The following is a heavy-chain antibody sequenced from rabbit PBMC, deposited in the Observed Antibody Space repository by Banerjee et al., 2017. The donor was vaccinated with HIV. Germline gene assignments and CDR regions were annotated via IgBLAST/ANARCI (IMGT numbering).Heavy chain of an antibody. CDR1: GFSFSNNYV. CDR3: ARGVAGYSGVGYEL. V-gene: IGHV1S40*01. D-gene: IGHD4-2*01. J-gene: IGHJ4*01. CDR2: IYTGSGST. Sequence: QSLEESGGGLVQPEGSLTLTCTASGFSFSNNYVMCWVRQAPGKGLEWIGCIYTGSGSTVYASWAKGRFTISKTSSTTVTLQMTSLTAADTATYFCARGVAGYSGVGYELWGQGTLVTVS.